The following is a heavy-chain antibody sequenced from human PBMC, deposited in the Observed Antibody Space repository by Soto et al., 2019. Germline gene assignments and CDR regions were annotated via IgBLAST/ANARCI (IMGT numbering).Heavy chain of an antibody. CDR3: AGRDCNNGVCYFY. CDR1: GFTFSSYW. V-gene: IGHV3-74*01. CDR2: INSDGSST. D-gene: IGHD2-8*01. J-gene: IGHJ4*02. Sequence: GGSLRLSCAASGFTFSSYWMHWVRQAPGKGLVWVSRINSDGSSTSYADSVKGRFTISRDNAKNTLYLHMNSLTAEDTAVYYCAGRDCNNGVCYFYWGQGTLVTVSS.